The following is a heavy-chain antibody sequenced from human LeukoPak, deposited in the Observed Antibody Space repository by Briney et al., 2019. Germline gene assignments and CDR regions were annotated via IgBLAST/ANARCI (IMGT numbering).Heavy chain of an antibody. V-gene: IGHV3-23*01. CDR1: GFTFSSYA. J-gene: IGHJ4*02. D-gene: IGHD3-9*01. CDR2: ISGSGGST. Sequence: PGGSLRLSCAASGFTFSSYAMSWVRQAPGKGLEWVSAISGSGGSTYYADSVKGRFTISRDNSKNTLYLQMNSLRAEDTAVYYCVQDEQAYDVLTGYYPFDYWGQGTLVTVSS. CDR3: VQDEQAYDVLTGYYPFDY.